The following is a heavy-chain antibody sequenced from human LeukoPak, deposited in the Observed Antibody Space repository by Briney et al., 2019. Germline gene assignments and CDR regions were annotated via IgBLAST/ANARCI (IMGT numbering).Heavy chain of an antibody. Sequence: ASVKVSCKASGYTFTGYYMHWVRQAPGQGLEWMGWINPNSGGTNYAQKFQGRVTMTRDTSISTAYMELSSLRSDDTAAYYCARDHLGAVDIWGQGTMVTVSS. CDR2: INPNSGGT. CDR3: ARDHLGAVDI. CDR1: GYTFTGYY. V-gene: IGHV1-2*02. J-gene: IGHJ3*02.